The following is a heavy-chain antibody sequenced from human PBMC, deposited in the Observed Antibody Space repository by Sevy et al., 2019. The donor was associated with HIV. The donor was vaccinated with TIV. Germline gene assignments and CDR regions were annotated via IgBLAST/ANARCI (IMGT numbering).Heavy chain of an antibody. CDR3: ASDSGTYTYYFDY. Sequence: SETLSLTCAVYSESFRRYYWTWIRQSPEKGLEWIGEINHSGTTNYNPSLKSRVTISVDPSRNQFSLKLNSVTAADTAVYYCASDSGTYTYYFDYWGQGTPVTVSS. V-gene: IGHV4-34*01. D-gene: IGHD1-26*01. CDR2: INHSGTT. J-gene: IGHJ4*02. CDR1: SESFRRYY.